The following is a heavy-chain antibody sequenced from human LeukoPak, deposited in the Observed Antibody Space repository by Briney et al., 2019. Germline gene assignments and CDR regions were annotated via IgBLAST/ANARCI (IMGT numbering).Heavy chain of an antibody. CDR3: ARGESRDY. CDR2: IGTSSTYT. D-gene: IGHD5-24*01. Sequence: GGSLRLSCVAFGFTFGDYYMSWIRQAPGKGLEWVSYIGTSSTYTNNADSVKGRFSISRDNTKNSLYLQMNSLRVEDTAVYYCARGESRDYWGQGTLVTVSS. CDR1: GFTFGDYY. J-gene: IGHJ4*02. V-gene: IGHV3-11*05.